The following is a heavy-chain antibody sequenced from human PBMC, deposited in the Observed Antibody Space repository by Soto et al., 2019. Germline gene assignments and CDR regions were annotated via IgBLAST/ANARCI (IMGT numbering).Heavy chain of an antibody. D-gene: IGHD2-2*01. CDR3: AKIWDIVVVPAAIRY. J-gene: IGHJ4*02. V-gene: IGHV3-23*01. CDR1: GFTFSSYA. Sequence: GGSLRLSCAASGFTFSSYAMSWVRQAPGKGLEWVSAISGSGGSTYYADSVKGRFTISRDNSKNTLYLQMNSLRAEDTAVYYCAKIWDIVVVPAAIRYWGQGTLVTVSS. CDR2: ISGSGGST.